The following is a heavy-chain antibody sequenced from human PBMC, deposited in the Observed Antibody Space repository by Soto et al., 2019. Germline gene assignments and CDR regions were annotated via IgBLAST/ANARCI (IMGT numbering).Heavy chain of an antibody. CDR2: ISSDGSDK. D-gene: IGHD2-15*01. Sequence: QVQLVESGGGVVQPGRSPRLYCAASGITFRNFGMHWVRQAPGKGLEWVAAISSDGSDKYYSDSVKGRFTISRDNSKNTLFLQTNSLRVEDTAVYYCAKGSEVARQELDYWGQGTLVTVSS. CDR1: GITFRNFG. J-gene: IGHJ4*02. CDR3: AKGSEVARQELDY. V-gene: IGHV3-30*18.